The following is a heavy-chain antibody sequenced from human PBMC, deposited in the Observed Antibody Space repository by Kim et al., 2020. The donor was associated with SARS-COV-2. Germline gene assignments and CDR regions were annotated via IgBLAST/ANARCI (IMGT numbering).Heavy chain of an antibody. Sequence: SVKVSCKASGGTFSSYAISWVRQAPGQGLEWMGRIIPILGIANYAQKFQGRVTITADKSTSTAYMELSSLRSEDTAVYYCASGGVGATGDYYYYMDVWGKGTTVTVSS. CDR1: GGTFSSYA. CDR3: ASGGVGATGDYYYYMDV. J-gene: IGHJ6*03. D-gene: IGHD1-26*01. CDR2: IIPILGIA. V-gene: IGHV1-69*04.